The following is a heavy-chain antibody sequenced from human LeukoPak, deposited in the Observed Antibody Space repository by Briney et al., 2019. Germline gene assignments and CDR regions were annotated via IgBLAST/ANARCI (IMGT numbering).Heavy chain of an antibody. CDR3: AREAGEYYDSSGPLYFTY. CDR2: GST. V-gene: IGHV4-59*11. D-gene: IGHD3-22*01. CDR1: GVSISSHC. Sequence: SETLSLTCTVSGVSISSHCWSWIRQPPRKGLEWIGGSTNHNPSLKSRVTISVDTSKNQFSLKLSSVTAADTAVYYCAREAGEYYDSSGPLYFTYWGQGTLVTVSS. J-gene: IGHJ4*02.